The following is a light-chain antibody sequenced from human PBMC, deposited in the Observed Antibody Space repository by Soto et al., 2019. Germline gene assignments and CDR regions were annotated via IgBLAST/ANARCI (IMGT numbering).Light chain of an antibody. CDR3: SSFTSSNTHV. Sequence: QSALTQPPSVSGSPGQSVAISCTGTSSDIGAYNRVSWYQQPPGTAPKLMIYDVNNRPSGVPDRFSGSKSGNTASLTISGLQADDEADYYCSSFTSSNTHVFGTGTKLTVL. V-gene: IGLV2-18*02. CDR2: DVN. J-gene: IGLJ1*01. CDR1: SSDIGAYNR.